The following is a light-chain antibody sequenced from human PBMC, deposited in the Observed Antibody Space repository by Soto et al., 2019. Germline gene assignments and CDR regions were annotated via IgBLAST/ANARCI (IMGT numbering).Light chain of an antibody. CDR3: QSYDSTLSASYV. V-gene: IGLV1-40*01. CDR2: GNI. CDR1: SSNIGAGYD. J-gene: IGLJ1*01. Sequence: QSLLTQPPSVSGAPGQRVTISCTGSSSNIGAGYDVHWYQQRPGTAPKLLIFGNINRPSGVPDRFSGSKSGTSASLAITGLQAEDEGDYYCQSYDSTLSASYVLGNGTKVTVL.